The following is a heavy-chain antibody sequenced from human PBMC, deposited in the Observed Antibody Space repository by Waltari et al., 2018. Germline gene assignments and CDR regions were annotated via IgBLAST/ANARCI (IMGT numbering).Heavy chain of an antibody. CDR1: GLTSFTHA. D-gene: IGHD1-20*01. V-gene: IGHV3-23*01. Sequence: EVQLLESGGGFVQPGGSLRLSCQASGLTSFTHAINWVRQAPGKGLEWVSSMSVSDATYYADSVKGRFTISRDYSDNTVYLQMDSLRADDTAVYFCAKPFYNWDDPLHSWGQGTPVTVSS. CDR2: MSVSDAT. CDR3: AKPFYNWDDPLHS. J-gene: IGHJ1*01.